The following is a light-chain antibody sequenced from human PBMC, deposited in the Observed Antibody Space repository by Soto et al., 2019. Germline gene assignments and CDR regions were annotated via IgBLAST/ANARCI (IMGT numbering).Light chain of an antibody. Sequence: EIVLTQSPAALSLSPGGRATLXXXVSQSINIYLAWYQQKLGQAPRLLIYDASIRATGIPARFSGSGSGTDFTLTISSLEPEDFGVYYCQQRYSWPLTFGGGTKVEIK. V-gene: IGKV3-11*01. CDR3: QQRYSWPLT. CDR1: QSINIY. J-gene: IGKJ4*01. CDR2: DAS.